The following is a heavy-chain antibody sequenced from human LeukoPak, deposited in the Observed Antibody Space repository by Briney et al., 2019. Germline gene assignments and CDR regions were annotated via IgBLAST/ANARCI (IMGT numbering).Heavy chain of an antibody. CDR1: GVTFSSYG. CDR2: ISYDGSNK. D-gene: IGHD6-19*01. Sequence: SGGSLRLSCAASGVTFSSYGMHWVRQAPGKGLEWVAVISYDGSNKYYADSVKGRFTISRDNSKNTLYLQMNSLRAEDTAVYYCAKVGYSSGWYGGYYYYYGMDVWGQGTTVTVSS. CDR3: AKVGYSSGWYGGYYYYYGMDV. J-gene: IGHJ6*02. V-gene: IGHV3-30*18.